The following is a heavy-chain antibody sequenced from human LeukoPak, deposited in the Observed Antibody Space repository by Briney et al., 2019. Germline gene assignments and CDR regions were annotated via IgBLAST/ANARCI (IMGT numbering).Heavy chain of an antibody. D-gene: IGHD2-15*01. CDR2: FIPMVGVE. CDR1: GGTFSRNA. J-gene: IGHJ6*02. Sequence: SVKVSCKASGGTFSRNAISWVRQAPGQGLEWMRRFIPMVGVETYAQSFQGRVTITADRSTSTAYMELSSLRSEDTAVYYCARVQAVGVPVAIDAYYSYGMDVWGQGTAVTVSS. V-gene: IGHV1-69*04. CDR3: ARVQAVGVPVAIDAYYSYGMDV.